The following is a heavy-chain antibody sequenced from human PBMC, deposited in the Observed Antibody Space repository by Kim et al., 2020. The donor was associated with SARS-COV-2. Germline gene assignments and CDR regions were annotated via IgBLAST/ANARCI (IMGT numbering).Heavy chain of an antibody. CDR2: IYYSGST. Sequence: SETLSLTCTVSGGSISSGGYYWSWIRQHPGKGLEWIGYIYYSGSTYYNPSLKSRVTISVDTSKNQFSLKLSSVTAADTAVYYCARWASYYDSSGYDCWGQGTLVTVSS. CDR3: ARWASYYDSSGYDC. V-gene: IGHV4-31*03. J-gene: IGHJ4*02. CDR1: GGSISSGGYY. D-gene: IGHD3-22*01.